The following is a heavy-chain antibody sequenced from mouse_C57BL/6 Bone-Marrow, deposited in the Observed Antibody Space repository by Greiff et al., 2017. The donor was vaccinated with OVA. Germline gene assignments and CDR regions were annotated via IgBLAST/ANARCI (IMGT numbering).Heavy chain of an antibody. CDR1: GFTFSSYA. V-gene: IGHV5-4*03. J-gene: IGHJ4*01. CDR3: ARWFYDGYLYAMDY. Sequence: EVKLMESGGGLVKPGGSLKLSCAASGFTFSSYAMSWVRQTPEKRLEWVATISDGGSYTYYPDNVKGRFTISRDNAKNNLYLQMSHLKSEDTAMYYCARWFYDGYLYAMDYWGQGTSVTVSS. D-gene: IGHD2-3*01. CDR2: ISDGGSYT.